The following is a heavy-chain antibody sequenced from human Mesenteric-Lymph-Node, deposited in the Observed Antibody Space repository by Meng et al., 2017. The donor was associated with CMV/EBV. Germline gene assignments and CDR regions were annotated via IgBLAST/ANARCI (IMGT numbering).Heavy chain of an antibody. Sequence: ASVKVSRKASGYTFTGYYMHWVRQAPGQGLEWMGWINPNSGGTNYAQKFQGRVTMTRDTSISTAYMELSRLRSDDTAVYYCARRITIFGVVTERYFDYWGQGTLVTVSS. CDR2: INPNSGGT. CDR1: GYTFTGYY. V-gene: IGHV1-2*02. D-gene: IGHD3-3*01. J-gene: IGHJ4*02. CDR3: ARRITIFGVVTERYFDY.